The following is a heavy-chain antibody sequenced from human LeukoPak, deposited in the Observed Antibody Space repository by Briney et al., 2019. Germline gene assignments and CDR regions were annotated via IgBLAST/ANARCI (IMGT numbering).Heavy chain of an antibody. CDR2: ISGSGGST. CDR1: GFTFSSYG. Sequence: PGGSLRLSCAASGFTFSSYGLSWVRQAPGKGLEWVSGISGSGGSTYYADSVKGRFTISRDNSKNTLYLQMNSLRAEDTAVYYCAKYFWSGYYNESPDNWGQGTLVTVSS. J-gene: IGHJ4*02. D-gene: IGHD3-3*01. V-gene: IGHV3-23*01. CDR3: AKYFWSGYYNESPDN.